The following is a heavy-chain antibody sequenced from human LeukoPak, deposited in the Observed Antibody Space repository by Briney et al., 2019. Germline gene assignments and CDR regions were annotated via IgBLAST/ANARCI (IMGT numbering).Heavy chain of an antibody. V-gene: IGHV3-7*03. CDR1: GFTFSNYW. CDR3: AKGGTSGSYTFDYYYMDV. D-gene: IGHD1-26*01. Sequence: GGSLRLSRAASGFTFSNYWMSWVRQAPGKGLEWVANIKQDRSEKYYVDSVKGRFTISRDNAKNSLYLQMNSLRAEDTAVYYCAKGGTSGSYTFDYYYMDVWGKGTTVTVSS. J-gene: IGHJ6*03. CDR2: IKQDRSEK.